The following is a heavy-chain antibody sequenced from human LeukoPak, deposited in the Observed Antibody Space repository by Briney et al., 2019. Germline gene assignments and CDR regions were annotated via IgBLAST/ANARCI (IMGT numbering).Heavy chain of an antibody. J-gene: IGHJ3*02. V-gene: IGHV4-59*12. CDR1: GGSISSYY. CDR2: IYYSGST. Sequence: PSETLSLTCTVSGGSISSYYWSWIRQPPGKGLEWIGYIYYSGSTNYNPSLKSRVTISVDKSKNQFSLKLSSVTAADTAVHYCARDRRAFDIWGQGAMVTVSS. CDR3: ARDRRAFDI.